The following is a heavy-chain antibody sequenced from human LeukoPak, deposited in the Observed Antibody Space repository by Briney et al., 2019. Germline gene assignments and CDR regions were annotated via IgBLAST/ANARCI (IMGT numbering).Heavy chain of an antibody. CDR2: IYYTGST. V-gene: IGHV4-59*01. J-gene: IGHJ4*02. CDR1: GGSISGYY. D-gene: IGHD6-19*01. Sequence: SEPLSLPCTVSGGSISGYYWNWIRQPPGKGLEWIGYIYYTGSTNYDPSLKSRVTISVDTSKNQFSLKLSSVTATDTAVYDCARGGYASGWYLDYWGQGTLVTVSS. CDR3: ARGGYASGWYLDY.